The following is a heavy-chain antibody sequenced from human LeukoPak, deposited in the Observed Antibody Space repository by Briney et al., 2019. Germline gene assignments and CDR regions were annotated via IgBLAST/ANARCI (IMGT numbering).Heavy chain of an antibody. J-gene: IGHJ1*01. D-gene: IGHD3-10*01. CDR1: GYTFTSYY. CDR2: INPSGGST. Sequence: GASVKVSCKASGYTFTSYYMHWVRQAPGQGLEWMGIINPSGGSTSYAQKFQGRVTMTRDTSTSTVYMDLSSLRSEDTAVYYCAGDRTGGYYYGSGSYSYFQHWGQGTLVTVSS. CDR3: AGDRTGGYYYGSGSYSYFQH. V-gene: IGHV1-46*01.